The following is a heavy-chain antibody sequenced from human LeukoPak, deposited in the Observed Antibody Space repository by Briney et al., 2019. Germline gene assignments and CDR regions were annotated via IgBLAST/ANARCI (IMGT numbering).Heavy chain of an antibody. J-gene: IGHJ4*02. D-gene: IGHD3-10*01. V-gene: IGHV1-18*01. Sequence: ASVKVSCKASGYTFTSYGISWVRQAPGQGLEWMGWISAYNGNTNYAQKFQGRVTITADKSTSTAYMELSSLRSEDTAVYYCARGENGAPMVRGVITAFDYWGQGTLVTVSS. CDR3: ARGENGAPMVRGVITAFDY. CDR1: GYTFTSYG. CDR2: ISAYNGNT.